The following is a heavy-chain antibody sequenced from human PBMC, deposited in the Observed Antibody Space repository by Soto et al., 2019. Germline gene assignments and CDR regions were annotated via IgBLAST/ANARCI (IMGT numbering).Heavy chain of an antibody. D-gene: IGHD6-13*01. Sequence: SETLSLTCTVSGGSIKSSDWSWIRQPPGKGLEWTGYIDYSGSTNYNPSLKRRLTISVDTSQNQFSLKLKSVTAADTAVYYCARLRCSSRWYCNYMDVWGKGTTVTSP. CDR1: GGSIKSSD. V-gene: IGHV4-59*01. CDR3: ARLRCSSRWYCNYMDV. J-gene: IGHJ6*03. CDR2: IDYSGST.